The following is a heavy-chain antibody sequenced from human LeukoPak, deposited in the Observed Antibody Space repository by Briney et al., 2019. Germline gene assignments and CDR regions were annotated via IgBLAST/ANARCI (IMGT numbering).Heavy chain of an antibody. D-gene: IGHD3-16*01. CDR2: IYYSGST. J-gene: IGHJ3*02. V-gene: IGHV4-39*01. CDR3: ARLEGGAFDI. Sequence: PSETLSLTCTVSGGSISSSSYYWGWIRQPPGKGLEWIGSIYYSGSTYYNPSLKSRVTISVDTSKNQFSLKLSSVTAADSAVYYCARLEGGAFDIWGQGTMVTVSS. CDR1: GGSISSSSYY.